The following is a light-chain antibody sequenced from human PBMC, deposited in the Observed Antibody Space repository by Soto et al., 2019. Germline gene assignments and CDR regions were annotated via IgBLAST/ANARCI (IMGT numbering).Light chain of an antibody. CDR1: QSVSSY. J-gene: IGKJ1*01. CDR3: QQYSNWWT. V-gene: IGKV3-15*01. CDR2: GAS. Sequence: EIVMTQCPATLSVSPGERATLSCRASQSVSSYLAWYRQKPGQPPRLLIYGASTRATGIPARFSGSGSGTEFTLTRSSLQSEDFAVYYCQQYSNWWTFGQGTKVEIK.